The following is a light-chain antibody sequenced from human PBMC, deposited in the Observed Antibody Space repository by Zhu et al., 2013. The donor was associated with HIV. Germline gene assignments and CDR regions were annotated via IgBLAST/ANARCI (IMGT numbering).Light chain of an antibody. J-gene: IGKJ2*02. CDR3: QQYYNTPCT. CDR1: QSVLYSSNNNNY. V-gene: IGKV4-1*01. CDR2: WAS. Sequence: DIVMTQSPDSLAVSLGERATINCKSSQSVLYSSNNNNYFAWYQQKPGQPPRLLIYWASTRESGVPDRFSGSGSGTDFTLTISSLQAEDVAVYYCQQYYNTPCTFGQGTKLEIK.